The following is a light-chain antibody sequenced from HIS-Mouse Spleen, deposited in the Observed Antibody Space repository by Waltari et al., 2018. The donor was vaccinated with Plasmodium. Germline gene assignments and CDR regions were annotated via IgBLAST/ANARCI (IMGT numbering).Light chain of an antibody. CDR2: GKN. J-gene: IGLJ2*01. V-gene: IGLV3-19*01. Sequence: SSELTQDPAVSVALGQTVRITCQGDSLRSYYASWDQQKPGQAPVLVIYGKNNRPSEIPDRCSGSRSGNTASLNINGAQAEDEADYYCNSRDSSGNHLVFGGGTKRTVL. CDR1: SLRSYY. CDR3: NSRDSSGNHLV.